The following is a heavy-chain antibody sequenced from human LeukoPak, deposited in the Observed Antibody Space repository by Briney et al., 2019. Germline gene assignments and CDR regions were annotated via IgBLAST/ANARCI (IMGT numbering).Heavy chain of an antibody. CDR3: ARGPSIAGYYFDY. D-gene: IGHD6-13*01. CDR2: IASDGSST. CDR1: GFTFSSYW. V-gene: IGHV3-74*01. J-gene: IGHJ4*02. Sequence: PGGSLRLSCAASGFTFSSYWMNWVRQAPGKGLVWVSRIASDGSSTTYADSVKGRFSISRDNAKNSLYLQMNSLRAEDTAVYYCARGPSIAGYYFDYWGQGTLVTVSS.